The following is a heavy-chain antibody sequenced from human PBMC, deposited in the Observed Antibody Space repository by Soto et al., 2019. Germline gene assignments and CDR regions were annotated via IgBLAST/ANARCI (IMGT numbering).Heavy chain of an antibody. Sequence: SETLSLTCTVSGGSISSYYWVWIRRPTGKGLEWIGSIYYSGSTYYNPSLKSRVTISVDTSKNQFSLKLSSVTAADTAAYYCAYWWLDYWGQGTQVTVSS. V-gene: IGHV4-39*01. CDR1: GGSISSYY. CDR3: AYWWLDY. CDR2: IYYSGST. J-gene: IGHJ4*02. D-gene: IGHD2-15*01.